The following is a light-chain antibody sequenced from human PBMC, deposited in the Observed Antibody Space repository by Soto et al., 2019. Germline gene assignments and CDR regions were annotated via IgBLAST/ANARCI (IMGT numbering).Light chain of an antibody. CDR2: KAS. V-gene: IGKV1-5*03. CDR1: QSISNW. CDR3: QQYSTYPYT. Sequence: DIQMTQSPSTLSASVGDRVTITCRASQSISNWLAWYQQKPGKAPNLLIYKASSLESGVPSRFSGSGSGTDFTLTISSLQPDDFATYYCQQYSTYPYTFGQGTKLEIK. J-gene: IGKJ2*01.